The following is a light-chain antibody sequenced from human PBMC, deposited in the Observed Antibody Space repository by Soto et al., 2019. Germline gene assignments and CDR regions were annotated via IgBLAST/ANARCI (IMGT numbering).Light chain of an antibody. CDR2: GNN. V-gene: IGLV1-40*01. J-gene: IGLJ1*01. CDR1: SSNIGAGYD. CDR3: QSYDSSLSGFYV. Sequence: QSVLAQPPSVSGARGQRVTVSCTGSSSNIGAGYDVHWYQQLPGTAPKLLIFGNNNRPSGVPDRFSGSKSGTSASLAITGLQAEDEADYYCQSYDSSLSGFYVFGTGTKVTV.